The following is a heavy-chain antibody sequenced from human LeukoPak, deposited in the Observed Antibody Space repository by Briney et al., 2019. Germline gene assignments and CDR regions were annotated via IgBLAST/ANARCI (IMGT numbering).Heavy chain of an antibody. Sequence: GGSRSLSWAAPDFTLSDYNLTWIRQLQGKGLKWVSTISSSGSTIYYADSVKGRFTISRDNAKNSLYLQMNSLRAEDTAVYYCARDSNDFWSGYYKERWFDPWGQGTLVTVSS. CDR1: DFTLSDYN. CDR2: ISSSGSTI. J-gene: IGHJ5*02. D-gene: IGHD3-3*01. V-gene: IGHV3-11*01. CDR3: ARDSNDFWSGYYKERWFDP.